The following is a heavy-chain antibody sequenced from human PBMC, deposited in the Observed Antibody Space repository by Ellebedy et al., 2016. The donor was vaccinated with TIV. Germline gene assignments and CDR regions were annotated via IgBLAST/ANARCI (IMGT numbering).Heavy chain of an antibody. CDR1: GFTVAAYP. CDR2: IFNAVDT. V-gene: IGHV3-53*05. D-gene: IGHD2-8*02. J-gene: IGHJ6*02. Sequence: PGGSLRLSCAASGFTVAAYPMNWVLQPPGKGLEWVPTIFNAVDTHFADYAGPVKGRFTVSRDESKNALYLQMNSLRAGDTAVYYCATSTGSCTFCYYYYYGMDVWGQGTTVTVSS. CDR3: ATSTGSCTFCYYYYYGMDV.